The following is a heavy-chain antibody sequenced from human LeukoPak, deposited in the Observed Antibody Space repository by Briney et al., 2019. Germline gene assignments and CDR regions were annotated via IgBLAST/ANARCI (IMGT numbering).Heavy chain of an antibody. V-gene: IGHV4-4*02. D-gene: IGHD3-22*01. Sequence: SGTLSLTCGVSGGSISNTNWWTWVRQPPGKGLEWIGEVNLQGSTNYNPSLKSRVAISVDKSENHISLKLTSVTAADTAVYYCASSLYYYDSSGFLPYFDYWGQGTLVTVSS. CDR3: ASSLYYYDSSGFLPYFDY. J-gene: IGHJ4*02. CDR2: VNLQGST. CDR1: GGSISNTNW.